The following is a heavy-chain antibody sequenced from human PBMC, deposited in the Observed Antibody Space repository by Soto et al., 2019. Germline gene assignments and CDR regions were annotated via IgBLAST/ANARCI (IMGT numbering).Heavy chain of an antibody. CDR2: ISDSGGSI. V-gene: IGHV3-23*01. CDR1: GFTFSTYA. D-gene: IGHD1-1*01. Sequence: EVQLLESGGGLVQPGGSLRLSCAASGFTFSTYAMNWVHQAPGNGLEWVSAISDSGGSIHYADSVKGRFTISRDNSKNTLYLQMNSLRDEDTAVYHCVKGYWKGDVWGQGTTVTVSS. CDR3: VKGYWKGDV. J-gene: IGHJ6*02.